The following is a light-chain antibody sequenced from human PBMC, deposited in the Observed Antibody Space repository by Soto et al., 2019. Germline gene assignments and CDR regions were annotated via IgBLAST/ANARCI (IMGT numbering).Light chain of an antibody. J-gene: IGLJ2*01. CDR1: SSNIGSHH. Sequence: QSVLSQPPSASGTPGQRVTIPCSGSSSNIGSHHVNWYQHLPGTAPKLLIYRSDQRPSGVPDRFTGSKSGTSASLAISGLRSEDEGVYYCAAWGDSLVFGGGTKLTVL. CDR3: AAWGDSLV. V-gene: IGLV1-47*01. CDR2: RSD.